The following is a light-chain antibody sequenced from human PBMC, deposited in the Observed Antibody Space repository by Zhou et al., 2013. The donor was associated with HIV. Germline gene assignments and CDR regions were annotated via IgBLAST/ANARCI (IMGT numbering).Light chain of an antibody. J-gene: IGKJ3*01. CDR3: QEYNSAPRIT. V-gene: IGKV1-27*01. Sequence: DIQMTQSPSSLSASVGDRVTITCRASQDISNYLAWYQHKPGKVPKLLIYAASTLQSGVPSRFSGSGSGTDFTLTISSLQPGDVATYYCQEYNSAPRITFGPGTKVDI. CDR2: AAS. CDR1: QDISNY.